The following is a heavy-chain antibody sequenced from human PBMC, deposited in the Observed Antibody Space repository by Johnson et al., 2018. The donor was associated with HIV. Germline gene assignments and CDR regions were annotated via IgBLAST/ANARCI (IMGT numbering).Heavy chain of an antibody. CDR2: IYSGGST. J-gene: IGHJ3*02. Sequence: QLVESGGGLVQPGGSLRLSCAASGFTVSSNYMIWVRQAPGKGLEWVLVIYSGGSTYYADSVKGRFTISRDNSKNTLYLQMNSLRAEDTAVYFCARDQEGFYDSVLDIWGQGTMVTVSA. CDR3: ARDQEGFYDSVLDI. CDR1: GFTVSSNY. V-gene: IGHV3-66*01. D-gene: IGHD3-3*01.